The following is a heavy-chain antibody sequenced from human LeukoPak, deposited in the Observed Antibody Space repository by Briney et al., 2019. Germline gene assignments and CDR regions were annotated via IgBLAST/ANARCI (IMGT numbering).Heavy chain of an antibody. CDR1: GGSISSHY. CDR2: IYTSGST. CDR3: ARAPMVRGVIFPYFDY. V-gene: IGHV4-4*07. J-gene: IGHJ4*02. Sequence: SETLSLTCTVSGGSISSHYWSWIRQPPGKGLEWIGRIYTSGSTNYSPSLKSRVTMSVDTSKNQFSLKLSSVTAADTAVYYCARAPMVRGVIFPYFDYWGQGTLVTVSS. D-gene: IGHD3-10*01.